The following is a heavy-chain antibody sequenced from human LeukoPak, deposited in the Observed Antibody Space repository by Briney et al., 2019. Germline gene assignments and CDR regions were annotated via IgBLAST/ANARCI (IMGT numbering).Heavy chain of an antibody. CDR3: ASPPPYCSSTSCPTPL. Sequence: GGSLRLSCAASGFTFSSYAMSWVRQAPGKGLEWVAVISYDGSNKYYADSVKGRFTISRDNSKNTLYLQMNSLRAEDTAVYYCASPPPYCSSTSCPTPLWGQGTMVTVSS. CDR1: GFTFSSYA. V-gene: IGHV3-30-3*01. CDR2: ISYDGSNK. J-gene: IGHJ3*01. D-gene: IGHD2-2*01.